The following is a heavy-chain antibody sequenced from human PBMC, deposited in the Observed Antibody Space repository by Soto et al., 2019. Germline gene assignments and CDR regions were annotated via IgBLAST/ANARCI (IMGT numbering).Heavy chain of an antibody. D-gene: IGHD6-19*01. CDR2: ISYDGSNK. CDR1: GFTFSSYA. J-gene: IGHJ4*02. V-gene: IGHV3-30-3*01. Sequence: ESGGGVVQPGRSLRLSCAASGFTFSSYAMHWVRQAPGKGLEWVAVISYDGSNKYYADSVKGRFTISRDNSKNTLYLQMNSLRAEDTAVYYCARDAGVAGSEYYFDYWGQGTLVTVSS. CDR3: ARDAGVAGSEYYFDY.